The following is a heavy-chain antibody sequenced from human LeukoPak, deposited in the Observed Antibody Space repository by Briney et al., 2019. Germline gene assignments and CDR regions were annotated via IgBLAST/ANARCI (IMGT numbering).Heavy chain of an antibody. V-gene: IGHV4-31*03. CDR3: AGIVPAAIHAFDI. D-gene: IGHD2-2*02. J-gene: IGHJ3*02. Sequence: PSETLSLTCTVSGGSISSGGSFWSWIRQHPGKGLEWIGYIYYSGNTYYNPSLKSRVTISVDTSKNQFSLKLSSVTAADTAVFYCAGIVPAAIHAFDIWGQGTMVTVSS. CDR2: IYYSGNT. CDR1: GGSISSGGSF.